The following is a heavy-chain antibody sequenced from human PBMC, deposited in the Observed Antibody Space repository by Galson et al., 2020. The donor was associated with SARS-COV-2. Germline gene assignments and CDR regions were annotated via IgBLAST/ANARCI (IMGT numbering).Heavy chain of an antibody. CDR3: AKAQWSSSLYYFDY. D-gene: IGHD6-13*01. Sequence: SETLSLTCTVSGGSISTIDYYWAWNRQPPGKGLEWIGSMYYTGTTYYNPSLKSRVAISLDKSKNQFSLRVNSMTAADTAVYFCAKAQWSSSLYYFDYWGQGTLVTVSS. V-gene: IGHV4-39*07. CDR2: MYYTGTT. J-gene: IGHJ4*02. CDR1: GGSISTIDYY.